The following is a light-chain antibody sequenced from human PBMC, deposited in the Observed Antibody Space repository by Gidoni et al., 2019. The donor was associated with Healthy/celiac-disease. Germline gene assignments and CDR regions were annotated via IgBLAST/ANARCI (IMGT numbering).Light chain of an antibody. CDR3: QSYDSSNHVV. CDR1: SGSIASNY. CDR2: EDN. V-gene: IGLV6-57*02. Sequence: SVSESPGKTVTISCTGSSGSIASNYLQWYQQRPGSAPTTVIYEDNQRPSGVPDRFSGSIDSSSSSASLTISGLKTEDEADYYCQSYDSSNHVVFGGGTKLTVL. J-gene: IGLJ2*01.